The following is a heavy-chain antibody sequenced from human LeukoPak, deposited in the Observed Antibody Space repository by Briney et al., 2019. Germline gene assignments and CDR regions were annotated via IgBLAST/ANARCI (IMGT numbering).Heavy chain of an antibody. CDR2: INPNSGGT. D-gene: IGHD3-22*01. Sequence: ASVKVSCKASGYTFTGYYMHWVRQAPGQGLEWMGWINPNSGGTNYAQKFQGRVTMTRDTSISTAYMELSRLRSDDTAVYYCASNYDSSGYYSHDYWGQGTLVTVSS. J-gene: IGHJ4*02. V-gene: IGHV1-2*02. CDR3: ASNYDSSGYYSHDY. CDR1: GYTFTGYY.